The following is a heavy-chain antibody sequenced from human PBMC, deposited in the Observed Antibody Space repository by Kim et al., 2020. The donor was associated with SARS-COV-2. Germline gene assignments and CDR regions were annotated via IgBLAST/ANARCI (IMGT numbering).Heavy chain of an antibody. CDR2: IGNAGDT. V-gene: IGHV3-13*01. Sequence: GGSLRLSCAASGFTFSSYDMHWVRQATGKGLEWVSGIGNAGDTYYPGSVKGRFTISRENAKNSLYLQMNSLRAGDTAVYYCAREVGCRRTSCHYGMDVWGQGPTVTVSS. CDR3: AREVGCRRTSCHYGMDV. CDR1: GFTFSSYD. D-gene: IGHD2-2*01. J-gene: IGHJ6*02.